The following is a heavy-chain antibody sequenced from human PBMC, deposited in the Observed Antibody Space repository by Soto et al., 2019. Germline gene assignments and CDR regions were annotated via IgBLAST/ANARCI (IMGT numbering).Heavy chain of an antibody. CDR3: AADATAWQQMVPSDY. CDR1: GFTFTSSA. CDR2: IAVGSGYT. D-gene: IGHD2-8*01. V-gene: IGHV1-58*01. Sequence: SVKVSCKASGFTFTSSAFQWVRQARGQRLEWIGWIAVGSGYTNYAQRFQDRVTLTRDMSTATAYMELSRLTSEDTAIYYCAADATAWQQMVPSDYWGQGTLVTVSS. J-gene: IGHJ4*02.